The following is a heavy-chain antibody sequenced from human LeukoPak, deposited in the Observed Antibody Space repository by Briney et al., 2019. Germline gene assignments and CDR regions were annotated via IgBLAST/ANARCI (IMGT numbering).Heavy chain of an antibody. Sequence: ASETLSLTCAVYGGSFSGYYWSWIRQPPGKGLEWIGEINHSGSTNYNPSLKSRVTISVDTSKTQFSLKLRSVTAADTAVYYCARWFRSGGNWFDPWGQGTLVTVSS. CDR1: GGSFSGYY. CDR3: ARWFRSGGNWFDP. CDR2: INHSGST. D-gene: IGHD6-25*01. V-gene: IGHV4-34*01. J-gene: IGHJ5*02.